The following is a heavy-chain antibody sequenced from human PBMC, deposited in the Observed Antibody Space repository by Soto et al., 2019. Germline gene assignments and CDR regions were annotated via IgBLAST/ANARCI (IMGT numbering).Heavy chain of an antibody. D-gene: IGHD5-12*01. J-gene: IGHJ6*03. CDR1: GGSISSYY. CDR3: ASSTRSGYDLYYYSYMDV. Sequence: SETLSLTCTVSGGSISSYYWSWIRQPPGKGLEWIGYIYYSGSTNYNPSLKSRVTISVDTSKNQFSLKLSSVTAADTAVYYCASSTRSGYDLYYYSYMDVWGKGTTVTVSS. V-gene: IGHV4-59*08. CDR2: IYYSGST.